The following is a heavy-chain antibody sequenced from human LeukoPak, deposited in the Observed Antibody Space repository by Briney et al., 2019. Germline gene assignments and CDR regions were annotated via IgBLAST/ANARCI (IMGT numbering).Heavy chain of an antibody. J-gene: IGHJ6*02. CDR3: AREDPLVSAYYYGMDV. CDR2: INAGNGNT. Sequence: GASVKVSCKASGYTFTSYAMHWVRQAPGQRLEWMGWINAGNGNTKYSQKFQGRVTITRDTSASTAYMELSSLRSEDTAVYYCAREDPLVSAYYYGMDVWGQGTTVTVSS. D-gene: IGHD2-21*02. V-gene: IGHV1-3*01. CDR1: GYTFTSYA.